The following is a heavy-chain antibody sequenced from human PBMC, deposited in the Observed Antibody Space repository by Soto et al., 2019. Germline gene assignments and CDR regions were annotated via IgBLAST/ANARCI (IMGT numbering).Heavy chain of an antibody. V-gene: IGHV4-34*01. CDR2: INHSGST. Sequence: SENLSLTCAVYGGSFSGYYWSWIRQPPGKGLEWIGEINHSGSTNYNPSLKSRVTISVDTSKNQFSLKLSSVTAADTAVYYCARERKRPMGRGVTKKPVYYYDGMDVLGQGPTVT. CDR3: ARERKRPMGRGVTKKPVYYYDGMDV. CDR1: GGSFSGYY. J-gene: IGHJ6*01. D-gene: IGHD3-10*01.